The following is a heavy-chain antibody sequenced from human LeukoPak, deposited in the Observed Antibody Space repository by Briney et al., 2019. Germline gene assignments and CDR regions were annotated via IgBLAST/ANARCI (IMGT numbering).Heavy chain of an antibody. J-gene: IGHJ4*02. CDR2: IYYSGRT. CDR3: ARHTQYSSSWIDY. D-gene: IGHD6-13*01. CDR1: GGSFSSYY. V-gene: IGHV4-59*08. Sequence: SETLSLTCTVSGGSFSSYYWSWIRQPPGKGLEWIGYIYYSGRTNYKPSLKSRVTISVDTSKNQFSLKLRSVTAADTAVYYCARHTQYSSSWIDYWGQGTLVTVSS.